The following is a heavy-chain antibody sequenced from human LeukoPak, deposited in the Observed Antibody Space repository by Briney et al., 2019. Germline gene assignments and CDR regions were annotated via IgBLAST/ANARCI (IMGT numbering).Heavy chain of an antibody. V-gene: IGHV3-7*03. J-gene: IGHJ4*02. CDR2: IKQDGSEK. D-gene: IGHD6-13*01. Sequence: GGSLRLTCAASGFTFSSYWMSWVRQAPGKGLEGVANIKQDGSEKYYVYSVKGRFTISRDNAKNSLYLQMNSLRAEDTAVYYCARDQIRIAAAGNPFDYWGQGTLVTVSS. CDR3: ARDQIRIAAAGNPFDY. CDR1: GFTFSSYW.